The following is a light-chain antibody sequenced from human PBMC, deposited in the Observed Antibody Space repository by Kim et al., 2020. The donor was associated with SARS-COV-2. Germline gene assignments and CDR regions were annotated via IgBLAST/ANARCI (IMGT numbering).Light chain of an antibody. V-gene: IGLV2-11*01. CDR1: NSDVGGYNY. Sequence: GQSVTISCPGTNSDVGGYNYVSWYQQHPGKAPKFLIYDVTKRPSGVPDRFSGSNSGNTASLTISGLQAEDEADYYCCSYAGSSTWVFGGGTQLTVL. CDR3: CSYAGSSTWV. CDR2: DVT. J-gene: IGLJ3*02.